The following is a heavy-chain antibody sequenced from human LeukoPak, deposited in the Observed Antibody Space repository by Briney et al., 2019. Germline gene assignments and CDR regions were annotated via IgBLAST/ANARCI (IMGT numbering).Heavy chain of an antibody. V-gene: IGHV3-23*01. CDR3: AKGWYFDL. J-gene: IGHJ2*01. CDR2: ISGSGGNT. CDR1: GFIFSRYW. Sequence: GGSLRLSCAASGFIFSRYWMHWVRQAPEKGLEWVSAISGSGGNTYYADSVKGRFTISRDNSKNTLYLQMNSLRAEDTAVYYCAKGWYFDLWGRGTLVTVSS.